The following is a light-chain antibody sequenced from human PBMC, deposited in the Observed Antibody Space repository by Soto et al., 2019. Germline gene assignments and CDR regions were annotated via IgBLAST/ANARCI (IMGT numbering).Light chain of an antibody. CDR2: DAS. Sequence: EIVLTQSPATLSMSPGERATLSCRASQSVSTYLAWYQQKPGQAPRLIIFDASNRASGIPSRFSGSGSGTNFTLTISRLEPEDFAVYFCQQRSHWPPLTFGGGTKVEIK. CDR1: QSVSTY. J-gene: IGKJ4*01. V-gene: IGKV3-11*01. CDR3: QQRSHWPPLT.